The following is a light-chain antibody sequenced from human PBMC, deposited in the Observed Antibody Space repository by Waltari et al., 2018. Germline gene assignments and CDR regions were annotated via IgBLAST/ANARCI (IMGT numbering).Light chain of an antibody. CDR1: NSISSN. V-gene: IGKV1-39*01. CDR2: AAS. Sequence: DFQMTQSPSSLSASLGDRVTITCRTSNSISSNLNWYQKRPGKAPNLLIYAASSLQNGGPSRVRGSGFGGRFTPTNSTLQTGGFATYYCQQTYSPPRTFGQGTTVEIK. CDR3: QQTYSPPRT. J-gene: IGKJ1*01.